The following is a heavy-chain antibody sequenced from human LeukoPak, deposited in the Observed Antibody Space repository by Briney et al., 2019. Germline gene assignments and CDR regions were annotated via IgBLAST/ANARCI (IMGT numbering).Heavy chain of an antibody. D-gene: IGHD3-22*01. J-gene: IGHJ3*02. CDR2: IYYSGST. CDR3: AREGRWFYDSSGPEAGDAFDI. Sequence: SETLSLTCTVSGGSISSYYWSWIRRPPGKGLEWIGYIYYSGSTNYNPSLKSRVTISVDTSKNQFSPKLSSVTAADTAVYYCAREGRWFYDSSGPEAGDAFDIWGQGTMVTVSS. V-gene: IGHV4-59*01. CDR1: GGSISSYY.